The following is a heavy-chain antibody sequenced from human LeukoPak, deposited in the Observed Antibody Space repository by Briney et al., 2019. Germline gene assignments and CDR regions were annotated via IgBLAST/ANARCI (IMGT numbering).Heavy chain of an antibody. CDR3: AKDMVRGVISDAFDI. CDR2: ISWDGGST. J-gene: IGHJ3*02. CDR1: GFKFDDYT. V-gene: IGHV3-43*01. Sequence: GGSLRLSCAASGFKFDDYTVHWVRQAPGKGLEWVSLISWDGGSTYYADSVKGRFTISRDNSKNTLYLQMNSLRAEDTAVYYCAKDMVRGVISDAFDIWGQGTMVTVSS. D-gene: IGHD3-10*01.